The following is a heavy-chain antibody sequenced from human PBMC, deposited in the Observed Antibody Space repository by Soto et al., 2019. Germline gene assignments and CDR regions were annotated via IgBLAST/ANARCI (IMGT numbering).Heavy chain of an antibody. CDR3: ARDGLSHYYGSGSYSSDYGMDV. CDR2: IKQDGSEK. V-gene: IGHV3-7*03. J-gene: IGHJ6*02. CDR1: GFTFSSYW. Sequence: GGSLRLSCAASGFTFSSYWMSWVRQAPGKGLEWVANIKQDGSEKYYVDPVKGRFTISRDNAKNSLYLQMNSLRAEDTAVYYCARDGLSHYYGSGSYSSDYGMDVWGQGTTVTVSS. D-gene: IGHD3-10*01.